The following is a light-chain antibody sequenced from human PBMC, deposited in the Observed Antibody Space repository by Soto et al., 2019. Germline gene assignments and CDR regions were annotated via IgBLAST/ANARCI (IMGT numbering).Light chain of an antibody. J-gene: IGLJ1*01. CDR1: SSDVVTYNL. V-gene: IGLV2-14*02. CDR2: EGT. CDR3: DSYTSSRAYV. Sequence: QSVLTQPASVSGSPGQSISISCTGTSSDVVTYNLVSWYQQHPGKAPTVLIYEGTKRPSGVSNRFSGSKSGNTASLTISGLQTEDEADYYCDSYTSSRAYVFGIGTKVTVL.